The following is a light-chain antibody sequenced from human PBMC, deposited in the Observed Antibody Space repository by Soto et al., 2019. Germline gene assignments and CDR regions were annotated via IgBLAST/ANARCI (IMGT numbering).Light chain of an antibody. V-gene: IGLV1-40*01. CDR3: QSYDSSLSAHYV. Sequence: QSVLTQPPSVSGAPGQRVTISCTGSSSNIGAGYDVHWYQQVPGTAPKLLIYGNTNQPSGVPDRFSGSKSDTSASLAITGLQADDEADYYCQSYDSSLSAHYVFGTGTKLTVL. CDR2: GNT. CDR1: SSNIGAGYD. J-gene: IGLJ1*01.